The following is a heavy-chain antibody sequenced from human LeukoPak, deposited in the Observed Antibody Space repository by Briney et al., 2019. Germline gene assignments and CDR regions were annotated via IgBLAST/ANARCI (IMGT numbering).Heavy chain of an antibody. CDR1: GGSFSAYS. CDR3: ARVGPYKITMVRGIMGYFDS. Sequence: PSETLSLTCAVYGGSFSAYSWSWIRQPPGKGLEWIGEINHSGSTKYNASLKSRLTISVDTSKNQFSLKLSSVTAADTAVYYCARVGPYKITMVRGIMGYFDSWGQGNLVTVSS. CDR2: INHSGST. D-gene: IGHD3-10*01. J-gene: IGHJ4*02. V-gene: IGHV4-34*01.